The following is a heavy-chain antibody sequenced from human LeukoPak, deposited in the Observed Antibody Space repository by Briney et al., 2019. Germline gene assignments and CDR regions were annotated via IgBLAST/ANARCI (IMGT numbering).Heavy chain of an antibody. D-gene: IGHD3-22*01. CDR1: GFTVSSNY. J-gene: IGHJ4*02. V-gene: IGHV3-66*01. CDR3: ARDRRASHYYDSSGYYYREGYFDY. Sequence: GGSLRLSCAASGFTVSSNYMSWVRQAPGKGLEWVSVIYSGGSTYYADSVKGRFTISRDNSKNTLYLQMNSLRAEDTAVYYCARDRRASHYYDSSGYYYREGYFDYWGQGTLVTVSP. CDR2: IYSGGST.